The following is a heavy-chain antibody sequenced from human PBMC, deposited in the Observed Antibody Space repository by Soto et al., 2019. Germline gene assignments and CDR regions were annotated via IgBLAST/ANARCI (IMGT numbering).Heavy chain of an antibody. CDR2: IIPILGIA. D-gene: IGHD6-13*01. CDR1: GGTFSSYT. V-gene: IGHV1-69*02. CDR3: ASGITAAGTHFQH. J-gene: IGHJ1*01. Sequence: QVQLVQSGAEVKKPGSSVKVSCKASGGTFSSYTISWVRQAPGQGLEWMGRIIPILGIANYAQKFQGRVTINSDKFTSTAYMQLSSLRSEDTAVYYCASGITAAGTHFQHWGQGTLVTVSS.